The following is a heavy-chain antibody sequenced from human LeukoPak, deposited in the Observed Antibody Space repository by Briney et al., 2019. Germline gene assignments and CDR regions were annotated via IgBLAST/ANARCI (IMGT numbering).Heavy chain of an antibody. CDR1: GFTVSSNY. V-gene: IGHV3-53*01. J-gene: IGHJ2*01. D-gene: IGHD6-19*01. CDR2: IYSGGVT. CDR3: ARAPSGWSDYWYFDL. Sequence: PGGSLRLSCAVSGFTVSSNYMSWVRQAPGKGLEWVSLIYSGGVTYYADSVKGRFIISRDNSKNTLFLQMNSLRAEDTAVYYCARAPSGWSDYWYFDLWGRGTLVTVSS.